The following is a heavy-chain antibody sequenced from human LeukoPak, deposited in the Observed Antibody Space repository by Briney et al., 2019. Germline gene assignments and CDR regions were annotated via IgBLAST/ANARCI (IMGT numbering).Heavy chain of an antibody. CDR2: IYYSGST. V-gene: IGHV4-59*08. J-gene: IGHJ4*02. CDR1: GGSISSYY. CDR3: ARRATSSSSPFDY. D-gene: IGHD6-6*01. Sequence: SETLSLTCTVSGGSISSYYWSWIRQPPGKGLEWIGYIYYSGSTNYNPSLKSRVSISVDTSKNQFSLKLSSVTAADTAVYYCARRATSSSSPFDYWGQGTLVTVSS.